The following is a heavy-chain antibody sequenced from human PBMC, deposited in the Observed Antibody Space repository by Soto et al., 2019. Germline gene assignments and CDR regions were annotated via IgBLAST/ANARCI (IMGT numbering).Heavy chain of an antibody. Sequence: QVQLQESGPGLVKPSQTLSLTCTVSGGSISSGGYYWSWIRQHPGKGLEWIGYIYYSVSTYYNPSLKSRATISVDTSKNQFSLKLSSVTAADTAVYYCARSSTSANYFDYWGQGTLVTVSS. CDR1: GGSISSGGYY. J-gene: IGHJ4*02. CDR3: ARSSTSANYFDY. D-gene: IGHD2-2*01. V-gene: IGHV4-31*03. CDR2: IYYSVST.